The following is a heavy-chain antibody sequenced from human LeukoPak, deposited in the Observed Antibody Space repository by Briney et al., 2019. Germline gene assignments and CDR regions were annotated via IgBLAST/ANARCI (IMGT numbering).Heavy chain of an antibody. CDR1: GYRFTTDY. V-gene: IGHV5-51*01. J-gene: IGHJ3*02. Sequence: GESLKISCKASGYRFTTDYIGWVRQMPGKGLEWMGIIYPDDSETNYSPSFQGQVSMSVDKSITAAYLQWSSLKASDTAIYYCARQAYGSHFDAFDIWGQGTMVTVST. CDR3: ARQAYGSHFDAFDI. D-gene: IGHD3-22*01. CDR2: IYPDDSET.